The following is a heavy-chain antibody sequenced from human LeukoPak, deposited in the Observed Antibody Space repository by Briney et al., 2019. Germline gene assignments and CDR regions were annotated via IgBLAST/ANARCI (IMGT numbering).Heavy chain of an antibody. Sequence: ASVKVSCKASGYTFTSYYMHWVRQAPGQGLEWMGIINPSGGSTSYAQKFQGRVTMTRDTSTSTVYMELSSLRSEDTAVYYCARAKFGGVIRYTPPGYWGQGTLVTVSS. CDR1: GYTFTSYY. J-gene: IGHJ4*02. D-gene: IGHD3-16*01. V-gene: IGHV1-46*03. CDR3: ARAKFGGVIRYTPPGY. CDR2: INPSGGST.